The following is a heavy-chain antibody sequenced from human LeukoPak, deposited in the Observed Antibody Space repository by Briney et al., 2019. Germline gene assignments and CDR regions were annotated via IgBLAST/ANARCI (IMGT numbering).Heavy chain of an antibody. Sequence: HPGGSLRLSCADSTFTFNKYWMSWVRQAPGKGLEWVSGISWNSGSIGYADSVKGRFTISRDNAKNSLYLQMNSLRAEDTALYYCAKSIAVAGTGGAFDIWGQGTMVTVSS. CDR1: TFTFNKYW. V-gene: IGHV3-9*01. D-gene: IGHD6-19*01. J-gene: IGHJ3*02. CDR2: ISWNSGSI. CDR3: AKSIAVAGTGGAFDI.